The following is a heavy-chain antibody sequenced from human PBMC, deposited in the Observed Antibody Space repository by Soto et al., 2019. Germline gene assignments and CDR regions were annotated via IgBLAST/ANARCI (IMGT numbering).Heavy chain of an antibody. CDR2: INPSGGST. CDR3: GREQVHTPFYNWNYIGEFDY. CDR1: GYTFTSYY. Sequence: GASVKVSCKASGYTFTSYYMHWVRQSPGQGLEWMGIINPSGGSTSYAQKFQGRVTMTRDTSTSTVYMELSSLRSEDTAVYYCGREQVHTPFYNWNYIGEFDYWGQGTLVTVSS. V-gene: IGHV1-46*01. D-gene: IGHD1-7*01. J-gene: IGHJ4*02.